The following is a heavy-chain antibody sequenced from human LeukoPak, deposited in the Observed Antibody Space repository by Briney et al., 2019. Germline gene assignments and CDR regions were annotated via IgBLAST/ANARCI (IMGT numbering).Heavy chain of an antibody. CDR2: INPSGGST. J-gene: IGHJ4*02. V-gene: IGHV1-46*01. CDR1: GYTFTSYY. Sequence: ASVKVSCKVSGYTFTSYYMHWVRQAPGQGLEWMGIINPSGGSTSYAQKFQGRVTMTRDTSTSTVYMELSSLRSEDTAVYYCARDQILGYCSSTSCYQFDYWGQGTLVTVSS. D-gene: IGHD2-2*01. CDR3: ARDQILGYCSSTSCYQFDY.